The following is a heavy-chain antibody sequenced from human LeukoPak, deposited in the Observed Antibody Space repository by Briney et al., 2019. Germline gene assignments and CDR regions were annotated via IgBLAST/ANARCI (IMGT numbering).Heavy chain of an antibody. CDR2: ISGDGGST. J-gene: IGHJ5*02. D-gene: IGHD2-15*01. V-gene: IGHV3-43*02. Sequence: GGSLRLSCAASGFTFDDYAMHWVRQAPGKGLEWVSLISGDGGSTKYADSVKGRFTISRDNSKNSLFLQMHSLRTEDTALYYCVKDAYCSSGNCFSWFDPWGQGTLVTVSS. CDR3: VKDAYCSSGNCFSWFDP. CDR1: GFTFDDYA.